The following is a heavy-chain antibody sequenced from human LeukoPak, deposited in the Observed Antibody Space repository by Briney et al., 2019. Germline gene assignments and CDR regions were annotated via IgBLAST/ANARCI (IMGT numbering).Heavy chain of an antibody. CDR2: INGDASST. V-gene: IGHV3-74*01. Sequence: PGGSLRLSCAASGLTLSGYWMHWVRQAPGKGLVWVSRINGDASSTSYADSVKGRFTISRDNAKSTLYLQMNSLRVEDTAVYYCARARGNTYGYFEYWGQGTLVTVSS. CDR3: ARARGNTYGYFEY. D-gene: IGHD5-18*01. CDR1: GLTLSGYW. J-gene: IGHJ4*02.